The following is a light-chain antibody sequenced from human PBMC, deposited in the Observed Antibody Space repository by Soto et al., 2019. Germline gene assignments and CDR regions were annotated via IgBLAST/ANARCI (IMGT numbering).Light chain of an antibody. V-gene: IGKV3-11*01. J-gene: IGKJ4*01. CDR1: QSVSSY. CDR3: QQRGNWPLT. CDR2: DAS. Sequence: EIVLTQSPATLSLSPGERATLSCRASQSVSSYLACYQQQPGQAPRLLIYDASNRATGIPARFRGSGSGTDFTLTISSLEPEDLAVYYCQQRGNWPLTFGGGTKVEIK.